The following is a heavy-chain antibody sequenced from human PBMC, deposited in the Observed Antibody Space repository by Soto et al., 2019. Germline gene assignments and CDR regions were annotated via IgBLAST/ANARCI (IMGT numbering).Heavy chain of an antibody. CDR2: ISRDGGTK. V-gene: IGHV3-30*03. Sequence: GGSLRLSCAVSGFTVSTYGMHWVRQAPGKGLEWVAVISRDGGTKYYADSVKGRFTISRDNSRNTLFLEMNSLRGDDMAVYYCTGGDADWFDPWGQGTLVTVSS. CDR3: TGGDADWFDP. J-gene: IGHJ5*02. D-gene: IGHD2-21*02. CDR1: GFTVSTYG.